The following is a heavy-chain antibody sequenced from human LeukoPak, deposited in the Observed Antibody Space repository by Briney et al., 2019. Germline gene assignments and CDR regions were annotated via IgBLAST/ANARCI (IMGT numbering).Heavy chain of an antibody. Sequence: GGSLRLSCAASGFTFSNAWMSWVRQAPGKGLEWVGCIKSKTDGGTTDYAAPVKGRFTISRDDSKNTLYLQMHSLKTEDTAVYYCATVKGGSYPWGYWGQGTLVTVSS. J-gene: IGHJ4*02. D-gene: IGHD1-26*01. V-gene: IGHV3-15*01. CDR3: ATVKGGSYPWGY. CDR1: GFTFSNAW. CDR2: IKSKTDGGTT.